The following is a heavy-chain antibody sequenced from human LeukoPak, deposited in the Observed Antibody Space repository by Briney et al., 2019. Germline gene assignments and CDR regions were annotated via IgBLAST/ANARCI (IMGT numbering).Heavy chain of an antibody. V-gene: IGHV4-30-2*01. J-gene: IGHJ4*02. D-gene: IGHD3-10*01. CDR3: ASFNGSGSYYGDY. Sequence: PSETLSLTCAVSGGSISSGGYSWSWIRQPPGKGLEWIGYIYHSGSTYYNPSLKSRVTISVDRSKNQLSLKLSSVTAADTAVYYCASFNGSGSYYGDYWGQGTLVTVSS. CDR1: GGSISSGGYS. CDR2: IYHSGST.